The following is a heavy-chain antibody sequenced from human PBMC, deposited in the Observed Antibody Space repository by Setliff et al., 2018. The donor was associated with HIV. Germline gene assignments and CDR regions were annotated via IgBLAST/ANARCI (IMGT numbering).Heavy chain of an antibody. CDR3: ARGSHGTSWTDY. V-gene: IGHV4-39*07. J-gene: IGHJ4*02. CDR2: IYYSGST. D-gene: IGHD6-13*01. CDR1: GGAISSRSYY. Sequence: SETLSLTCTVSGGAISSRSYYWGWIRQPPAKGLEWIGSIYYSGSTYYNPSLKSRVTMSVDTSTSRLSLKVHSVTAADTAMYYCARGSHGTSWTDYWGQGTLVTVSS.